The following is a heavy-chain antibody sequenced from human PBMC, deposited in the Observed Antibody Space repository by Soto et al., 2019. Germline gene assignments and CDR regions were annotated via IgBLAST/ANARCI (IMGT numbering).Heavy chain of an antibody. V-gene: IGHV4-4*02. Sequence: QVQLQESGPGLVKPSGTLSLTCAVSGGSINNNNWWSWVRQSPGKGLEWIGEIYHTGSTNYNPSLESRVTMLVDKSKNQISLKVPSVTATDTAVYYCARGGLSRVRGVRGSNNMDVWGQGTTVTVSS. D-gene: IGHD3-10*01. CDR1: GGSINNNNW. CDR3: ARGGLSRVRGVRGSNNMDV. J-gene: IGHJ6*02. CDR2: IYHTGST.